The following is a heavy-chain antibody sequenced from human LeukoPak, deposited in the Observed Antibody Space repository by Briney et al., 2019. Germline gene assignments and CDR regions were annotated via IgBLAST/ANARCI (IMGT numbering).Heavy chain of an antibody. J-gene: IGHJ6*02. CDR2: IYYSGST. CDR3: ARDQTLSSSHSRDSYYYYGMDV. CDR1: GGSISSGVYY. V-gene: IGHV4-31*03. D-gene: IGHD2-15*01. Sequence: SQTLSLTCTVFGGSISSGVYYWIWIRQHPGKGLEWIGYIYYSGSTYYNPSLKSRVTISVDTSKNQFSLKLSSVTAADTAVYYCARDQTLSSSHSRDSYYYYGMDVWGQGTTVTVSS.